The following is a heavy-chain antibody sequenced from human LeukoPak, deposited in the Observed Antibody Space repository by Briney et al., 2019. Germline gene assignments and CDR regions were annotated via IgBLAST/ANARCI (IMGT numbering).Heavy chain of an antibody. Sequence: SQTLSLTCAISGDSVSSNSAAWNWIRQSPSRGLEWLGRTYYRSKWYNDYAVSVKSRITINPDTSKNQFSLQLNSVTPEDTAVYYCARASLQEGFLTGYYFDYWGQGTLVTVSS. J-gene: IGHJ4*02. CDR2: TYYRSKWYN. D-gene: IGHD7-27*01. CDR3: ARASLQEGFLTGYYFDY. V-gene: IGHV6-1*01. CDR1: GDSVSSNSAA.